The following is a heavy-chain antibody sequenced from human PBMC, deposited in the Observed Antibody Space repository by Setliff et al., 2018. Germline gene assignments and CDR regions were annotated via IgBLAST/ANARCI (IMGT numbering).Heavy chain of an antibody. CDR3: ARDSLSGHDFWSGYLNGDAFDI. CDR2: LHTSGSI. Sequence: SETLSLTCTVSGGSISSGTYYWSWIRQPAGKGLEWIGRLHTSGSIDYNPSLKSRVTMSVDTSKNQFSLKLSSVTAADTAVYYCARDSLSGHDFWSGYLNGDAFDIWGQGTMVTVSS. J-gene: IGHJ3*02. D-gene: IGHD3-3*01. CDR1: GGSISSGTYY. V-gene: IGHV4-61*02.